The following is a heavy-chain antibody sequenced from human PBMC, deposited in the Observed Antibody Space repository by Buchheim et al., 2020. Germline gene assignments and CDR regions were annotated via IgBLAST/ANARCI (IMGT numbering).Heavy chain of an antibody. CDR2: VYYTGRA. CDR3: ARDRGAHDFGPIDY. J-gene: IGHJ4*02. V-gene: IGHV4-31*03. D-gene: IGHD4-17*01. CDR1: GVSINTGTFY. Sequence: QVQLQESGPGLVKPSQTLSLTCTVSGVSINTGTFYWSWICQHPGKGLEWIGYVYYTGRAYSNPSLKSRVSMSVDTSQNQFSLNLASVTAADTAVYYCARDRGAHDFGPIDYWGQGAL.